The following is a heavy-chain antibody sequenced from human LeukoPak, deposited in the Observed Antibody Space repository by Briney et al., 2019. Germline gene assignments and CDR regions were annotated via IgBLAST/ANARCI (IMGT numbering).Heavy chain of an antibody. CDR3: ARDLFEGAAAGEDNWFDP. J-gene: IGHJ5*02. V-gene: IGHV1-46*01. D-gene: IGHD6-13*01. Sequence: ASVKVSCKASGYTFTSYYMHWVRQAPGQGLEWMGIINPSGGSTSYAQKFQGGVTMTRDTSTSTVYMELSSLRSEDTAVYYCARDLFEGAAAGEDNWFDPWGQGTLVTVSS. CDR2: INPSGGST. CDR1: GYTFTSYY.